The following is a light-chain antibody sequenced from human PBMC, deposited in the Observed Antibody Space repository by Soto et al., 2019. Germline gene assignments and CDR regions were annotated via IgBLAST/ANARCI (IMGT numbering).Light chain of an antibody. V-gene: IGKV3-20*01. J-gene: IGKJ1*01. Sequence: EIVLTQSPGTLSLSPGERATLSCRASQSVSSSYLAWYQQKPGQAPRLLIYGASSRATGIPGRFSGSGSGTDFTLTISRLEPEDFAVYYCHQYCSSPRTFGQGTKVEI. CDR1: QSVSSSY. CDR2: GAS. CDR3: HQYCSSPRT.